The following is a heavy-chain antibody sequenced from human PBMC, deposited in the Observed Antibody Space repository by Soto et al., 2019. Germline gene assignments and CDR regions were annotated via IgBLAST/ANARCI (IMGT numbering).Heavy chain of an antibody. J-gene: IGHJ5*02. Sequence: PSETLSLTCTVSGGSISSYYWSWIRQPPGKGLEWIGYIYYSGSTNYNPSLKSRVTISVDTSKNQFSLKLSSVTAADTAVYYCARASGSSGYLPSDWFDPWGQGTLVTVSS. CDR1: GGSISSYY. D-gene: IGHD3-22*01. V-gene: IGHV4-59*01. CDR2: IYYSGST. CDR3: ARASGSSGYLPSDWFDP.